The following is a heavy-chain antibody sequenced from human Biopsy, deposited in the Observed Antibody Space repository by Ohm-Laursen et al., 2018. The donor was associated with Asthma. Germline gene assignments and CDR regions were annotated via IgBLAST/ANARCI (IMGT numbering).Heavy chain of an antibody. J-gene: IGHJ4*02. Sequence: SETLSLTCAVYGGSFSSNYWSWIRQTPGKGLEWLGDTHHSGYTNYNPSLSSRLTLSVDTSKNQFSLRLASVAAADTAVYFCAKEVFPGWELRRGPDSWGQGTLVTVSS. CDR2: THHSGYT. D-gene: IGHD1-26*01. CDR3: AKEVFPGWELRRGPDS. V-gene: IGHV4-34*01. CDR1: GGSFSSNY.